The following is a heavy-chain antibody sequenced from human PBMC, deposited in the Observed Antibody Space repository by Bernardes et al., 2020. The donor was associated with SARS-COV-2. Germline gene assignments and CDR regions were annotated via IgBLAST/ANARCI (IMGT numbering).Heavy chain of an antibody. J-gene: IGHJ6*03. D-gene: IGHD3-3*01. CDR3: ARDHSRITIFGVVIPYYYMDV. V-gene: IGHV4-39*07. Sequence: SETLSLTCTVSGGSISSSSYYWGWIRQPPGKGLEWIGSIYYSGSTYYNPSLKSRVTISVDTSKNQFSLKLSSVTAADTAVYYCARDHSRITIFGVVIPYYYMDVWGKETTVTVSS. CDR1: GGSISSSSYY. CDR2: IYYSGST.